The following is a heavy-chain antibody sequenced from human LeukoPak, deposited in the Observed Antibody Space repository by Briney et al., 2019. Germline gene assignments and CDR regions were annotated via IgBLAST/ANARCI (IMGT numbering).Heavy chain of an antibody. J-gene: IGHJ4*02. D-gene: IGHD2-21*01. V-gene: IGHV3-11*01. Sequence: GGSLRLSCAASGFTFSDYYMSCIRQAPGKGLEWVSYISSSGSTIYYADSVKGRFTISRDNAKNSLYLQMNSLRAEDTAVYYCARSASIPSFDYWGQGTLVTVSS. CDR1: GFTFSDYY. CDR2: ISSSGSTI. CDR3: ARSASIPSFDY.